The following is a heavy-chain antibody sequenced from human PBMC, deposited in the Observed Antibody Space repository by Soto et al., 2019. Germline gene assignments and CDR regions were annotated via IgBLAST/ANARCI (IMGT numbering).Heavy chain of an antibody. J-gene: IGHJ4*02. D-gene: IGHD2-2*01. CDR2: ISGGRSGT. V-gene: IGHV3-23*01. CDR3: AKGSIGYCSGAICSFFDF. Sequence: EVQLLESGGGLVQPGGSLRLSCAASGFTFSTYAMSWVRQAPGKGLEWVSAISGGRSGTYYADSVRGRFTLSRDDSTNTLYLQMNSLRAEDTDIYYCAKGSIGYCSGAICSFFDFWGQGTLVTVSS. CDR1: GFTFSTYA.